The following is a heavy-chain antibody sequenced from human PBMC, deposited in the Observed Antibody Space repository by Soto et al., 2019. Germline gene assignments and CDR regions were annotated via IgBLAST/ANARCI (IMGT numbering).Heavy chain of an antibody. CDR1: GFTVSSNY. J-gene: IGHJ6*02. CDR3: ATGYCSSTSCYKETRYYGMDV. D-gene: IGHD2-2*02. Sequence: EVQLVESGGGLVQPGGSLRLSCAASGFTVSSNYMSWVRQAPGKGLEWVSVIYSGGSTYYADSVKGRFTISRHNSKNTLYLQMNSLRVEDTAVYYCATGYCSSTSCYKETRYYGMDVWGQGTTVTVSS. CDR2: IYSGGST. V-gene: IGHV3-53*04.